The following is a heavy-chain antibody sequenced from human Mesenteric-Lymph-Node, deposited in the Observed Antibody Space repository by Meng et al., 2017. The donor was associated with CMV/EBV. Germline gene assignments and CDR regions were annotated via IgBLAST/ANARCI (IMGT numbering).Heavy chain of an antibody. J-gene: IGHJ4*02. V-gene: IGHV4-61*01. CDR2: IYYSGST. Sequence: SETLSLTCTVSGGSVSSGSYYWSWIRQPPGKGLEWIGYIYYSGSTNYNPSLKSRVTISVDTSKNQFSLKLSSVTAADTAVYYCARERGGWDYWGQGTLVTVSS. D-gene: IGHD3-16*01. CDR3: ARERGGWDY. CDR1: GGSVSSGSYY.